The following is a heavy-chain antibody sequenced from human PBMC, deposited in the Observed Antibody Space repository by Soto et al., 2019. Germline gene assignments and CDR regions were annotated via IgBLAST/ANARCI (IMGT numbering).Heavy chain of an antibody. CDR3: ARLYSSGWYGPGRY. Sequence: GGSLRLSCASSGVTCVDYGRSLVRQAPGKGLEWVSGINWNGGSTGYADSVKGRFTISRDNAKNSLYLQMNSLRAEDTALYYCARLYSSGWYGPGRYWGQGTLVTVSS. CDR1: GVTCVDYG. V-gene: IGHV3-20*04. CDR2: INWNGGST. J-gene: IGHJ4*02. D-gene: IGHD6-19*01.